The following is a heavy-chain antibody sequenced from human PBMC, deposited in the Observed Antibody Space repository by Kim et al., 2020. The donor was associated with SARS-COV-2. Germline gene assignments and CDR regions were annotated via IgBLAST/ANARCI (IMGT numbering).Heavy chain of an antibody. J-gene: IGHJ4*02. CDR3: AERGYSSEY. Sequence: SEKYYADSVKGRFTISRDNAKNSLYLQMDSLRADDTAVYYCAERGYSSEYWGQGTLVTVS. CDR2: SEK. V-gene: IGHV3-7*01. D-gene: IGHD6-25*01.